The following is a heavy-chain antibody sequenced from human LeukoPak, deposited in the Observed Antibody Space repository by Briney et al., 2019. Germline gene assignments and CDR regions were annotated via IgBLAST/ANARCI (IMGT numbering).Heavy chain of an antibody. CDR2: IRYDGSNK. D-gene: IGHD2-2*01. J-gene: IGHJ4*02. CDR1: GFTFSSYG. V-gene: IGHV3-30*02. Sequence: GGSLRLSCAASGFTFSSYGMHWVRQAPGKGLEWVAFIRYDGSNKYYADSVKGRFTISRDNSKNTLYLQMNSLRAEDTAVYYCAKSGDIVVVPAAVPDYWGQGTLVTVSS. CDR3: AKSGDIVVVPAAVPDY.